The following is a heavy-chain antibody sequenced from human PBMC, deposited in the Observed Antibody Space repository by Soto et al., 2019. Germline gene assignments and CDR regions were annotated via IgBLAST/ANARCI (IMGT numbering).Heavy chain of an antibody. CDR3: ARDVSPYHDYIGAGGDY. J-gene: IGHJ4*02. CDR1: GYTFSNSG. V-gene: IGHV1-18*01. CDR2: VSGYNGPT. Sequence: QVQLVQSGGEVKTPGASVKVSCKTSGYTFSNSGIAWVRQAPGKGLEWMAWVSGYNGPTNFAQKFQGRVTITSDPSSSTVYMELNNLRSDDTAVNYCARDVSPYHDYIGAGGDYWGQGTLVIVSS. D-gene: IGHD3-16*01.